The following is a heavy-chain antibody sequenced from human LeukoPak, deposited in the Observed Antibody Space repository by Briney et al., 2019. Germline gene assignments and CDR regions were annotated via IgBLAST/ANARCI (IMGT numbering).Heavy chain of an antibody. D-gene: IGHD3-10*01. CDR2: IAWNSGNT. J-gene: IGHJ4*02. CDR1: GFTFSSYG. CDR3: AKDMNSYGSGSSYNPWGPFDS. V-gene: IGHV3-9*01. Sequence: GRSLRLSCTASGFTFSSYGMHWVRQAPGKGLEWVSGIAWNSGNTGFADSVKGRFTISRDNAENSLSLQMNSLTPEDTAFYFCAKDMNSYGSGSSYNPWGPFDSWGQGTLVTVSS.